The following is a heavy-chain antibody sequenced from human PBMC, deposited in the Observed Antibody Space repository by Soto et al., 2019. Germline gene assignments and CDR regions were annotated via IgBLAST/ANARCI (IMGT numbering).Heavy chain of an antibody. CDR1: GFSLNTGGLG. CDR2: IYWDGDK. V-gene: IGHV2-5*02. Sequence: QITLKESGPTLVKPTQTLTLTCTFSGFSLNTGGLGVGWIRQPPGKALEWLALIYWDGDKRYSPSHKSRLSINKHPPNHQVLLTTTNIDPVDTATYYCAHSPSGGDCLRSYSYHYYYRLHVWGHGTPVTLSS. D-gene: IGHD2-21*02. CDR3: AHSPSGGDCLRSYSYHYYYRLHV. J-gene: IGHJ6*02.